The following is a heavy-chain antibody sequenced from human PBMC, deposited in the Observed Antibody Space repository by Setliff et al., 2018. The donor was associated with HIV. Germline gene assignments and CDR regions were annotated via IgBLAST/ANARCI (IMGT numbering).Heavy chain of an antibody. CDR3: ARAPTVVTLLDY. D-gene: IGHD4-17*01. CDR2: IYYSGSA. J-gene: IGHJ4*02. Sequence: PSETLSLTCTVSGGSISSGGFYWSWIRQHPGKGLEWIGYIYYSGSAYYNPTLKSRATISIDTSKNQFSLKLKSVTAADTAVYYCARAPTVVTLLDYWGQGTLVTVSS. CDR1: GGSISSGGFY. V-gene: IGHV4-31*03.